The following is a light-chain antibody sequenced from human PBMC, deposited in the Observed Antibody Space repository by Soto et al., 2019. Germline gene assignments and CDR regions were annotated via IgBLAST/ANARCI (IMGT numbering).Light chain of an antibody. CDR1: QTVSSSF. Sequence: SVLTQSPGTLSLSPGERATPPCRASQTVSSSFLAWYQQTPGQAPRLLIYAASSRATGIPDRFSGSGSGTDFTLTISRLEPEDFAVYYCQQYGSSPLTFGGGTKVDIK. CDR3: QQYGSSPLT. J-gene: IGKJ4*01. V-gene: IGKV3-20*01. CDR2: AAS.